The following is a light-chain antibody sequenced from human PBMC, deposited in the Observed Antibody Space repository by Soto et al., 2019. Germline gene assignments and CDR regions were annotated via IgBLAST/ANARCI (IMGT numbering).Light chain of an antibody. J-gene: IGKJ1*01. CDR2: KAS. CDR3: QQYNSYSET. CDR1: QGISSW. V-gene: IGKV1-5*03. Sequence: DIQMTQSPSTLSASVGDRVTITCRASQGISSWLAWYQHKPGKAPKLLIYKASSLESGVPSRFSGSGSGTECTLTISSLQPDDFATYYCQQYNSYSETFGQGTKVEIK.